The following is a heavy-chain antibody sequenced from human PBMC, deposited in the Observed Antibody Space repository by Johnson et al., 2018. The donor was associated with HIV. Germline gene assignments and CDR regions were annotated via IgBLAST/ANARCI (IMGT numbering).Heavy chain of an antibody. CDR3: ARPSVMTTLTTTPWAFNI. CDR1: GFTFSSYG. V-gene: IGHV3-30*03. CDR2: ISHDESYK. D-gene: IGHD4-17*01. Sequence: QVQLVESGGGVVQPGRSLRLSCAASGFTFSSYGMHWVRQAPGKGLEWVADISHDESYKYYADSVKGRFTISRDNSKNTLYLQMNSLRAEDTAVYYCARPSVMTTLTTTPWAFNIWGQGTMVTVSS. J-gene: IGHJ3*02.